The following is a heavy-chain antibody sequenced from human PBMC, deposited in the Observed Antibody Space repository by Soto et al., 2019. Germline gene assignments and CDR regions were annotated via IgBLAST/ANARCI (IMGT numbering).Heavy chain of an antibody. J-gene: IGHJ4*02. Sequence: QVLLEESGGGVVQPGRSLRLSCVASGFLFSSYGMYWVRQAPGEGPEWVAVISNDGSREYYADSVKGRFTISRVSSKNTLYLQMNSLRAEDTAVYYCAKEYYGSGTLRTFDYWGQGTLVTVSS. D-gene: IGHD3-10*01. CDR2: ISNDGSRE. CDR1: GFLFSSYG. V-gene: IGHV3-30*18. CDR3: AKEYYGSGTLRTFDY.